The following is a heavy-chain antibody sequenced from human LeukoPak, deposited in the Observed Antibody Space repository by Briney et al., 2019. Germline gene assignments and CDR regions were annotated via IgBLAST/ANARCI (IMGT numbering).Heavy chain of an antibody. CDR3: ARDRLPRNYDFWSGYTIDY. J-gene: IGHJ4*02. CDR2: ISAYYGNT. D-gene: IGHD3-3*01. V-gene: IGHV1-18*01. CDR1: GYTFTSYG. Sequence: ASVKVSCKASGYTFTSYGISWVRQAPGQGLEWMGWISAYYGNTNYAQKLQGRVTMTTDTSTSTAYMELRSLRSDDTAVYYCARDRLPRNYDFWSGYTIDYWGQGTLVTVSS.